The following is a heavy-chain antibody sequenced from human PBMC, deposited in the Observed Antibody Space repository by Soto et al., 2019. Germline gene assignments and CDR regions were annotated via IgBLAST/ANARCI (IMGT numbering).Heavy chain of an antibody. CDR3: VSSSLDGMDV. Sequence: SETLSLTCSVSGGSISSGYYYWSWIRQPPGTGLEWIGNIYYSGNTYYNPSIKSRLIIAIDTSKNQSSLKVGSVTAAYPAVYYCVSSSLDGMDVWGQGTTVTVSS. J-gene: IGHJ6*02. CDR1: GGSISSGYYY. CDR2: IYYSGNT. V-gene: IGHV4-30-4*01.